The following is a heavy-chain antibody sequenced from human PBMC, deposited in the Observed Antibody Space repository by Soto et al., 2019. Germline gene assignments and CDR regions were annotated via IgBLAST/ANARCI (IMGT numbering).Heavy chain of an antibody. J-gene: IGHJ5*02. D-gene: IGHD2-2*02. CDR1: GGSISSYY. CDR3: AREHCSSTSCYNRVGRWFDP. CDR2: IYYSGST. V-gene: IGHV4-59*01. Sequence: SSETLSLTCTVSGGSISSYYWSWIRQPPGKGLEWIGYIYYSGSTNYNPSLKSRVTISVDTSKNQFSLKLSSVTAADTAVYYCAREHCSSTSCYNRVGRWFDPWGQGTLVTVSS.